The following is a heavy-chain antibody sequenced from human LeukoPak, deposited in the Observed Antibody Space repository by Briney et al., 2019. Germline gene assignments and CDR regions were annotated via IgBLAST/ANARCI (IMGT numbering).Heavy chain of an antibody. CDR2: IYYTGST. CDR1: GGSISSSSYY. J-gene: IGHJ4*02. V-gene: IGHV4-39*01. D-gene: IGHD6-19*01. Sequence: PSETLSLTCTVSGGSISSSSYYWGWIRQSPGKGLEWIGSIYYTGSTYHNPSLKSRVTMSVDTSKTQFSLNLGSVTAADSAVYYCARLPCTSGWPPKTKYYFDYWGRGTLVTVSS. CDR3: ARLPCTSGWPPKTKYYFDY.